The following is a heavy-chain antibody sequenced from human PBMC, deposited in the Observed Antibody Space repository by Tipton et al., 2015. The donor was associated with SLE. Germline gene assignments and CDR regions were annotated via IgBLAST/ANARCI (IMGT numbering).Heavy chain of an antibody. Sequence: TLSLTCTVSGGSISSSSYYWGWIRQPPGKGLEWIGSIYYSGSTYYNPSLKSRVTISVDTSKNQFSLKLSSVTAADTAVYYCARGRRYYDFWSGYAYYFDYWGQGTLLTVPS. J-gene: IGHJ4*02. CDR1: GGSISSSSYY. V-gene: IGHV4-39*01. CDR3: ARGRRYYDFWSGYAYYFDY. CDR2: IYYSGST. D-gene: IGHD3-3*01.